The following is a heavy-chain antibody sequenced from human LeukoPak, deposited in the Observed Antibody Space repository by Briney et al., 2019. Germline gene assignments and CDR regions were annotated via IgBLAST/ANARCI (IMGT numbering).Heavy chain of an antibody. CDR2: TFYSGST. CDR1: GDSITSSSYY. J-gene: IGHJ4*02. D-gene: IGHD3-22*01. CDR3: AIYHSTGYYHF. V-gene: IGHV4-39*01. Sequence: PSETLSLTCTVSGDSITSSSYYWEWIRQPPGKGLEWIGSTFYSGSTYYNPSLQSRVNISVDPSKNQFSLKLNSVTAADTAVYYCAIYHSTGYYHFWGLGTLVTVSS.